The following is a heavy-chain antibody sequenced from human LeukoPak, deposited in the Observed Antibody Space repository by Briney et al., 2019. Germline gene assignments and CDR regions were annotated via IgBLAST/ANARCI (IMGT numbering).Heavy chain of an antibody. CDR3: ARSWLVYYWYYGMDV. CDR1: GITLSIYG. CDR2: ISDRGSRT. V-gene: IGHV3-23*01. D-gene: IGHD5/OR15-5a*01. Sequence: PGGSLRLSCAVSGITLSIYGMSWVRQAPGKGLEWVAGISDRGSRTNYADSVKGRFTISTDHPKNTLYLQMNSLRAEDTAVYYCARSWLVYYWYYGMDVWGQGTTVTVSS. J-gene: IGHJ6*02.